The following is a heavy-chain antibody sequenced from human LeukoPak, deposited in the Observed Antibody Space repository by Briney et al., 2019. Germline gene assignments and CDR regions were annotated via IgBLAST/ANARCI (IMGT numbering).Heavy chain of an antibody. J-gene: IGHJ4*02. CDR2: ISGSGGST. CDR1: GFTFSSYA. CDR3: AKGLRFLDLDY. V-gene: IGHV3-23*01. Sequence: GGCLRLSCAASGFTFSSYAMSWVRQAPGKGLEWVSAISGSGGSTYYADSVKGRFTISRDNSKNTLYLQMNIMRAEDTAVYDCAKGLRFLDLDYWGQGTLVTVSS. D-gene: IGHD3-3*01.